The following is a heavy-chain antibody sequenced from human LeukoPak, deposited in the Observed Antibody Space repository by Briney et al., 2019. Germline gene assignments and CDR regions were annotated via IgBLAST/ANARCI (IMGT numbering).Heavy chain of an antibody. CDR3: ARQGHPNWFDP. CDR2: IYHSGST. V-gene: IGHV4-38-2*01. J-gene: IGHJ5*02. Sequence: KPSETLSLTCAVSGYSISSGYYWGWIRQPPGKGLEWIGSIYHSGSTYYNPSLKSRVTISVDTSKNQFSLKLSSVTAADTAVYYCARQGHPNWFDPWGQGTLVTVSS. CDR1: GYSISSGYY.